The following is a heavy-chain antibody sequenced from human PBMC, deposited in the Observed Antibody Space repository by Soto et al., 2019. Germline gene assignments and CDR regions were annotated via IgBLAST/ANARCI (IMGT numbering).Heavy chain of an antibody. V-gene: IGHV1-69*08. CDR3: ARDKAVINAAIGMAY. CDR2: IIPFANIA. D-gene: IGHD6-13*01. J-gene: IGHJ4*02. Sequence: QVQLVQSGAEVKKPGSSVKVSCKASGGSFNSYTFNWVRQAPGQGLEWMGRIIPFANIANYAQAFQDRVTISADTSATTVYMELRSLTSDYTAVYYCARDKAVINAAIGMAYWGQGTLVTVSS. CDR1: GGSFNSYT.